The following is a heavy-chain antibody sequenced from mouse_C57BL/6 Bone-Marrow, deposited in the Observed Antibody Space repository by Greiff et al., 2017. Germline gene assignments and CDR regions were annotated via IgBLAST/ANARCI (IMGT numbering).Heavy chain of an antibody. CDR1: GFTFSSYA. CDR3: TRDGVPPWFAY. V-gene: IGHV5-4*01. J-gene: IGHJ3*01. D-gene: IGHD5-1*01. CDR2: ISDGGSYT. Sequence: EVKLMESGGGLVKPGGSLKLSCAASGFTFSSYAMSWVRQTPEKRLEWVATISDGGSYTYYPDNVKGRFTISRDNAKNNLYLQMSRLKSEDTAMYDSTRDGVPPWFAYWGQGTLVTVSA.